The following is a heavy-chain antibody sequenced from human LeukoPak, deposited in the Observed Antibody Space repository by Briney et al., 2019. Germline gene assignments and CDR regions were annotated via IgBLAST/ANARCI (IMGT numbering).Heavy chain of an antibody. J-gene: IGHJ5*02. CDR1: GYTFTSYG. V-gene: IGHV1-18*01. CDR3: ARVVPAATSRLVCSFDP. D-gene: IGHD2-2*01. Sequence: ASVKVSCKASGYTFTSYGISWVRQAPGQGLEWMGWISAYNGNTNYAQKLQGRVTMTTDTSTSTAYMELRSLRSDDTAVYYCARVVPAATSRLVCSFDPWGQGTLVTVSS. CDR2: ISAYNGNT.